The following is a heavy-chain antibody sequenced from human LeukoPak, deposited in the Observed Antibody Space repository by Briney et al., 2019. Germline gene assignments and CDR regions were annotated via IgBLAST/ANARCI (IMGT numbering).Heavy chain of an antibody. Sequence: PSETLSLTCSVSGDSISTSSSYWGWIRQPPGKGLEWIGSIYHSGSTYYNPSLKSRVTISVDTSKNQFSLKLSSVTAADTAVYYCARDHGPVEGSDAFDIWGQGTMVTVSS. CDR2: IYHSGST. V-gene: IGHV4-39*07. CDR3: ARDHGPVEGSDAFDI. CDR1: GDSISTSSSY. J-gene: IGHJ3*02. D-gene: IGHD4-23*01.